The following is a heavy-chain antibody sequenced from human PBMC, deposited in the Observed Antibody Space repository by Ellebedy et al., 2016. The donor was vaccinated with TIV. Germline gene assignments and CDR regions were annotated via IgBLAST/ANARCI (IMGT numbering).Heavy chain of an antibody. CDR1: GYTFSSYS. CDR3: ARGRLGELSPEYFQH. J-gene: IGHJ1*01. Sequence: ASVKVSCXASGYTFSSYSISWVRQAPGQGLEWMGWISGYNGNTNYAQKLQGRVTMSTDTSTTTAYMELRSLRSDDTAVYYCARGRLGELSPEYFQHWGQGTLVTVSS. CDR2: ISGYNGNT. V-gene: IGHV1-18*04. D-gene: IGHD3-16*02.